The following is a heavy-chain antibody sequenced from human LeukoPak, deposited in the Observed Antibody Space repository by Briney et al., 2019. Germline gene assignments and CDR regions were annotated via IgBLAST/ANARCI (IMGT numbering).Heavy chain of an antibody. CDR1: GRSFSGYY. V-gene: IGHV4-34*01. D-gene: IGHD6-19*01. CDR3: ARVRGGYSSGWYANCFHP. J-gene: IGHJ5*02. Sequence: PSVTQSLTCAVYGRSFSGYYWRWTRDPPGRGLEWLGEISHSESTIYKPCLRSLLNLSIDTSKNQFSLKLSSVTAADAAVYYCARVRGGYSSGWYANCFHPWGGGTLVTVSS. CDR2: ISHSEST.